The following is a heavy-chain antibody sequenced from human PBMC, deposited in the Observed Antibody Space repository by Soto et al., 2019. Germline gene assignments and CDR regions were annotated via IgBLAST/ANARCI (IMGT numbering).Heavy chain of an antibody. Sequence: ASVKVSCKASGYTFTSYAMHWVRQAPGQRLEWMGWINAGNGNTKYSQKFQGRVTITRDTSASTAYMELSSLRSEDTAVYYCARWGFDFYDSTSSSIYFVYLGQATPVLVSS. D-gene: IGHD3-22*01. J-gene: IGHJ4*02. V-gene: IGHV1-3*01. CDR2: INAGNGNT. CDR1: GYTFTSYA. CDR3: ARWGFDFYDSTSSSIYFVY.